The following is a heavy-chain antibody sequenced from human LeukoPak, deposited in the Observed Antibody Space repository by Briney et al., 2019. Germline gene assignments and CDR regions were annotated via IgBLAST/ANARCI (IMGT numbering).Heavy chain of an antibody. J-gene: IGHJ4*02. D-gene: IGHD4-17*01. CDR1: GFTFGSYA. CDR2: ISYDGSNE. Sequence: GRSLRLSCAASGFTFGSYAMHWVRQAPGKGLEWVAIISYDGSNEYYADSVKGRFTISRDNSKNTLFLQMGSLRAEDMAVYYCARGGAYGEYDYWGQGILVTVSS. V-gene: IGHV3-30*14. CDR3: ARGGAYGEYDY.